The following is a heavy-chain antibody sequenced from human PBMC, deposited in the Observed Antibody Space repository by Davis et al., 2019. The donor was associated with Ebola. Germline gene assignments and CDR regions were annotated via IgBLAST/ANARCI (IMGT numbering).Heavy chain of an antibody. D-gene: IGHD1-26*01. CDR2: LLYDGSKE. CDR1: GFTFSNYG. Sequence: GGSLRLSCAASGFTFSNYGLHWVRQAPGKGLEWVAGLLYDGSKEFYADSVKGRFTISRDNSKNTLYLQMNRLRPEDTAVYYCARMYSGSPEGGDYWGQGTLVIVSS. J-gene: IGHJ4*02. CDR3: ARMYSGSPEGGDY. V-gene: IGHV3-30*03.